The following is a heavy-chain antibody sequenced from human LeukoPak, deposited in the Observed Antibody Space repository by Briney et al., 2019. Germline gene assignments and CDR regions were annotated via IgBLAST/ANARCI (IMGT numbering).Heavy chain of an antibody. V-gene: IGHV4-59*08. Sequence: SETLSLTCTVSGGSISSYYWSRIRQPPGKGLEWIGYIYYSGSTNYNPSLKSRVTISVDTSKNQFSLKLSSVTAADTAVYYCARHASGGFHGYYYDSSGYYYYDYWGQGTLVTVSS. CDR1: GGSISSYY. CDR3: ARHASGGFHGYYYDSSGYYYYDY. D-gene: IGHD3-22*01. CDR2: IYYSGST. J-gene: IGHJ4*02.